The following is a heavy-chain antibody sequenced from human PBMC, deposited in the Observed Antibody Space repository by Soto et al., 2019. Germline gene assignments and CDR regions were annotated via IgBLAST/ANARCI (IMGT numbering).Heavy chain of an antibody. CDR2: IWDDGSNK. V-gene: IGHV3-33*01. D-gene: IGHD5-12*01. J-gene: IGHJ4*02. Sequence: QVQLVESGGGVVQPGRSLRLSCAASGFTFSSYGMHWVRQAPGKGLEWVAVIWDDGSNKYYADSVKGRFTISRDNSKNTLYLQMNSLRAEDTAVYYCARDLSGGYDDSYFDYWGQGTLVTVSS. CDR3: ARDLSGGYDDSYFDY. CDR1: GFTFSSYG.